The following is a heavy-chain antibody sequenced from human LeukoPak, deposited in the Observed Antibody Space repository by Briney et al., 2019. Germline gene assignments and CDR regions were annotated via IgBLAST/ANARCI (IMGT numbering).Heavy chain of an antibody. Sequence: GASVKVSCKASGYTFTGYYMHWVRQAPGQGLEWMGWINPNSGGTNYAQQFQGRVTLTRDTSISTASLELSRLTSDDTAVYYCARDIRDTSMYYYFYSMDVWGKGTTVTVSS. CDR3: ARDIRDTSMYYYFYSMDV. V-gene: IGHV1-2*02. CDR2: INPNSGGT. J-gene: IGHJ6*03. CDR1: GYTFTGYY. D-gene: IGHD5-18*01.